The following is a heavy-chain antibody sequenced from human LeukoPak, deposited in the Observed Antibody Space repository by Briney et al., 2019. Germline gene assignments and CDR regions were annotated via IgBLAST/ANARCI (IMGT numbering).Heavy chain of an antibody. V-gene: IGHV4-34*01. Sequence: SETLSLTCAVYGGSFSGYYWSWIRHPPGKGLEWIGENNHSGSTNYNPSLKSRVTISVDTSKNQFSLKLSSVTAADTAVYYCARARYYCDSSGPYDYWGQGTLVTVSS. D-gene: IGHD3-22*01. J-gene: IGHJ4*02. CDR1: GGSFSGYY. CDR3: ARARYYCDSSGPYDY. CDR2: NNHSGST.